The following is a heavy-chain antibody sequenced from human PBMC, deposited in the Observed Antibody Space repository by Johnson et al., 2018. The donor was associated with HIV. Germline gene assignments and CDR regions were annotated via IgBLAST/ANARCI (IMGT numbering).Heavy chain of an antibody. Sequence: QLVQSGGAVVQPGGSLRLSCATSRFTFDDYAMHWVRQAPGKGLEWVSLINWDGDSTYYADSLKGRFTISRDNVKKSLFLQMNGLRADDTAVYYCARDRVYSGSYYSGAFDVWGQGAMVTVSS. CDR2: INWDGDST. D-gene: IGHD1-26*01. V-gene: IGHV3-43D*03. CDR3: ARDRVYSGSYYSGAFDV. CDR1: RFTFDDYA. J-gene: IGHJ3*01.